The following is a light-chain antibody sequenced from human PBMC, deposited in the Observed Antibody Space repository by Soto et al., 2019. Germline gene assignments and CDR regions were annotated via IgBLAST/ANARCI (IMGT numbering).Light chain of an antibody. CDR3: QSYDSSLSDRV. Sequence: QSVLTQPPSVSGAPGQSVTISCTGSSSNIGAGYDVHWYQQLPGTAPKLLIYGNSNRPSGVPDRFSGSKSGTSASLAITGLQAEDEADYYCQSYDSSLSDRVFGGGTKLTVL. V-gene: IGLV1-40*01. CDR1: SSNIGAGYD. J-gene: IGLJ3*02. CDR2: GNS.